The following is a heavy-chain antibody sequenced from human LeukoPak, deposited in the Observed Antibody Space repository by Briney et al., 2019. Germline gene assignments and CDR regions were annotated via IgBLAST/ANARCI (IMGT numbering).Heavy chain of an antibody. CDR3: ARTYSSGPGVYFQP. D-gene: IGHD6-19*01. CDR2: IYPGDSDT. J-gene: IGHJ1*01. Sequence: GASLKISCKGAGCGFTSYWIGWGRRMPGKGGEGMGIIYPGDSDTRYSPSFQGQVTISADKSISTAYLQWRSLKASDTAMYYCARTYSSGPGVYFQPWGQGTLVTVSS. V-gene: IGHV5-51*01. CDR1: GCGFTSYW.